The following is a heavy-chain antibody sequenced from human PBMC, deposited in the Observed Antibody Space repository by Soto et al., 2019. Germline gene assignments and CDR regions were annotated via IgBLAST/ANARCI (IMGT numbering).Heavy chain of an antibody. V-gene: IGHV3-53*01. J-gene: IGHJ4*02. CDR2: IYSGGST. Sequence: PGGSLRLSCAASGFTVSSNYMSWVRHAPGKGLEWVSVIYSGGSTYYADSVKGRFTISRDNSKNTLYLQMNSLRAEDTAVYYCARGFDYYDSSGYYVFDYWGQGTLVTVSS. CDR1: GFTVSSNY. D-gene: IGHD3-22*01. CDR3: ARGFDYYDSSGYYVFDY.